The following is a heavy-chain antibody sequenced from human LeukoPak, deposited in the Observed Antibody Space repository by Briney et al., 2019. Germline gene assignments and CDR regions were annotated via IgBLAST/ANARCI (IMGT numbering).Heavy chain of an antibody. D-gene: IGHD5-18*01. CDR2: IYYSGST. Sequence: PSETLSLTCTVSGGSISSYYWSWIRQPPGKGLEWIGYIYYSGSTNYNPSLKSRVTISVDTSKNQFSLKLSSVTAADTAVYYCASGGYSYGYFGYWGQGTLVTVSS. CDR1: GGSISSYY. CDR3: ASGGYSYGYFGY. V-gene: IGHV4-59*01. J-gene: IGHJ4*02.